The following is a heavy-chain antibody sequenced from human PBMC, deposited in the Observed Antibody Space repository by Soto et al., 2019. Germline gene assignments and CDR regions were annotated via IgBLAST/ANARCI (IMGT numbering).Heavy chain of an antibody. CDR3: AKVGEAVAIAEYFQH. D-gene: IGHD6-19*01. J-gene: IGHJ1*01. Sequence: GGSLRLSCAASGFTFSSYGVHWVRQAPGKGLEWVAVISYDGSNKYYADSVKGRFTISRDNSKNTLYLQMNSLRAEDTAVYYCAKVGEAVAIAEYFQHWGQGTLVTVSS. V-gene: IGHV3-30*18. CDR2: ISYDGSNK. CDR1: GFTFSSYG.